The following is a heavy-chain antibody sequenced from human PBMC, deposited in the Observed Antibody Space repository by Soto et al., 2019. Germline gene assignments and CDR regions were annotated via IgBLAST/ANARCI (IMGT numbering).Heavy chain of an antibody. Sequence: KPXGTLSLTCAVYGGSFSGYYWTWIRQTPGKGLEWIGEIHHSGRTNYNPSLKSRVSISADTSKTQFSLNLTSVTAADTAVYYCARGECSSNYCFTRWALDIWGQGTVVTVSS. CDR1: GGSFSGYY. D-gene: IGHD2-2*01. CDR3: ARGECSSNYCFTRWALDI. J-gene: IGHJ3*02. V-gene: IGHV4-34*01. CDR2: IHHSGRT.